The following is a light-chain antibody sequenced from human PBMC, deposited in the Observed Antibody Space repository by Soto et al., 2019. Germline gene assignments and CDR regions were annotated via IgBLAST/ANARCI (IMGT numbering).Light chain of an antibody. V-gene: IGKV4-1*01. CDR2: WAS. J-gene: IGKJ1*01. Sequence: DIVMTQSPDSLAVSLGERATINCKSSQSVLYSSNNKNYLAWYQQKPGQPPKLLIYWASTRESGVPDRFSGSESGTDFTLTISSLQAEDVAVYYCQQYYSTPQGTFGQGTKVEIK. CDR3: QQYYSTPQGT. CDR1: QSVLYSSNNKNY.